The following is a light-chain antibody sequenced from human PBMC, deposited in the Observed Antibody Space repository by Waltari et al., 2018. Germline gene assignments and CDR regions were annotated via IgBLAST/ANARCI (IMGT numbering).Light chain of an antibody. CDR3: QQNYDTPYS. CDR1: QTIATY. Sequence: DIQMTQSPSSLSASVGDRVTITCRASQTIATYLNWYQHKPGRAPRLLIYAASTLQRGVPSRFSGSGSGTDFTLTISTLQPEDFATYYCQQNYDTPYSFGQGTNLEIK. CDR2: AAS. J-gene: IGKJ2*03. V-gene: IGKV1-39*01.